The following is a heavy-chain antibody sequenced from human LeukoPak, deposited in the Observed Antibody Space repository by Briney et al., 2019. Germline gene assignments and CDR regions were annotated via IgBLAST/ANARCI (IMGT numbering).Heavy chain of an antibody. CDR2: IFPGDSDT. D-gene: IGHD1-26*01. CDR3: AKLYSGRIDY. V-gene: IGHV5-51*01. J-gene: IGHJ4*02. Sequence: GESLKISCKGSGYSFTNYWIGWVRQMPGKGLECMGIIFPGDSDTRYSPSFQDQVTISADKSISTAYLQWNSLKASDTAIYYCAKLYSGRIDYWGQGTLVSVS. CDR1: GYSFTNYW.